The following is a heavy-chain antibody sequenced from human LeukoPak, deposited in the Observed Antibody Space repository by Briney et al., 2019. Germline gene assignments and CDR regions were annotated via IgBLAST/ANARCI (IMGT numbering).Heavy chain of an antibody. D-gene: IGHD4-17*01. V-gene: IGHV3-9*01. CDR2: ISWNSGSI. J-gene: IGHJ3*02. Sequence: GGSLRLSCAASGFTFDDYAMHWVRQAPGKGLEWVSGISWNSGSIGYADSVKGRFTISRDNAKNSLYLQMNSLRDEDTALYYCAKDRTDYGDYVGLEGAFDIWGQGTMVTVSS. CDR1: GFTFDDYA. CDR3: AKDRTDYGDYVGLEGAFDI.